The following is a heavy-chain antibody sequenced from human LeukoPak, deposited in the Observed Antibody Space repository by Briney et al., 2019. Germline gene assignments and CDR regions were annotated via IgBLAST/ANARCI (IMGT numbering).Heavy chain of an antibody. V-gene: IGHV4-34*01. J-gene: IGHJ5*02. D-gene: IGHD6-13*01. CDR2: INHSGST. Sequence: NPSETLSLTCAVYGGSFSGHYWSWIRQPPGKGLEWIGEINHSGSTNYNPSLKSRVTISVDTSKNQFSLKLSSVTAADTAVYYCARGRLYYSSSWYGEILNWFDPWGQGTLVTVSS. CDR3: ARGRLYYSSSWYGEILNWFDP. CDR1: GGSFSGHY.